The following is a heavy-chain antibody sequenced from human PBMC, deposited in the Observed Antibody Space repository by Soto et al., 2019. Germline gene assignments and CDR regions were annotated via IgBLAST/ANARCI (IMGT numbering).Heavy chain of an antibody. Sequence: QVQLVQSGAEVKKPGSPVKVSCKASGGTFSSYTISWVRQAPGQGLEWMGRIIPILGIANYAQKFQGRVTITADKSTSTAYMELSSLRSEDTAVYYCARSLGYCSGGSCYWFDPWGQGTLVTVSS. D-gene: IGHD2-15*01. V-gene: IGHV1-69*02. CDR3: ARSLGYCSGGSCYWFDP. CDR1: GGTFSSYT. CDR2: IIPILGIA. J-gene: IGHJ5*02.